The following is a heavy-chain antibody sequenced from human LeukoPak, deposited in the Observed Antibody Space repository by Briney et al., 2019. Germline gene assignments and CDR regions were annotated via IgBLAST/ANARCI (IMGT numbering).Heavy chain of an antibody. D-gene: IGHD4-23*01. CDR3: AKRNGGNSGAFDY. V-gene: IGHV3-23*01. J-gene: IGHJ4*02. CDR1: GFTFSSYA. CDR2: ISGNGVGT. Sequence: GGSLRPSCAASGFTFSSYAMSWVRQAPGKGLEWVSLISGNGVGTYYADSVKGRFTISRDNSKNTVYLQMNSLRAEDTAVYYCAKRNGGNSGAFDYWGQGTLVTGSS.